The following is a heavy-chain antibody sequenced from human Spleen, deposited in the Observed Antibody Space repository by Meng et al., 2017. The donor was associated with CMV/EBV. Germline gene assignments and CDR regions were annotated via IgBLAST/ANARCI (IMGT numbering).Heavy chain of an antibody. CDR2: INHSGST. V-gene: IGHV4-34*01. J-gene: IGHJ4*02. Sequence: VQLQQLGAGLLKPSETLSLTCAVYGGSFSGYYWSWIRQPPGKGLEWIGEINHSGSTNYNPSLKSRVTISVDTSKNQFSLKLSSVTAADTAVYYCARGDYYGSGSYRRYFDYWGQGTLVTVSS. CDR1: GGSFSGYY. D-gene: IGHD3-10*01. CDR3: ARGDYYGSGSYRRYFDY.